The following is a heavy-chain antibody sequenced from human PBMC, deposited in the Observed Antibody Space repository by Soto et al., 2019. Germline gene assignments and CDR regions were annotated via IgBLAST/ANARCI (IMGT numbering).Heavy chain of an antibody. J-gene: IGHJ4*02. CDR3: ARAWVVVTAPDY. CDR1: GGSIRSSTYY. CDR2: IYYSGST. V-gene: IGHV4-39*01. D-gene: IGHD2-21*02. Sequence: SETLSLTCTVSGGSIRSSTYYWGWIRQPPGKGLEWIGSIYYSGSTHYNPSLKSRVTMSVDTSTNQFSLKLNSVTAADTAVYYCARAWVVVTAPDYWGQGTLVPASS.